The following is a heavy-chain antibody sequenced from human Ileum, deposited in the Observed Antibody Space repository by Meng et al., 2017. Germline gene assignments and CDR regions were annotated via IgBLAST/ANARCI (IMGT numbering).Heavy chain of an antibody. CDR3: ARVVGYCSVGSCHSAY. CDR1: GYSFTSDA. J-gene: IGHJ4*02. V-gene: IGHV7-4-1*02. D-gene: IGHD2-15*01. Sequence: QVELVKSGAELKEPGASVKVSCKATGYSFTSDAINWLRQAPGQGLEWMGWLNTNTGNPTYAQDFTGRFVFSLDTSVSTAYLQISSLESEDTAVYFCARVVGYCSVGSCHSAYWGQGTLVTVSS. CDR2: LNTNTGNP.